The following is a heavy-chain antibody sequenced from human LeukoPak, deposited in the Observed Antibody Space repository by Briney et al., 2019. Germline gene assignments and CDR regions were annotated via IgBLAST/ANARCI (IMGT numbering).Heavy chain of an antibody. Sequence: SQTLSLTCTVSGGSISSGDYYWSWIRQPPGKGLEWIGYIYYSGSTNYNSSLKSRVTISVDTSKNQFSLKLSSVTAADTAVYYCARRIDRTDAFDIWGQGTMVTVSS. CDR1: GGSISSGDYY. CDR2: IYYSGST. V-gene: IGHV4-61*08. D-gene: IGHD2-15*01. J-gene: IGHJ3*02. CDR3: ARRIDRTDAFDI.